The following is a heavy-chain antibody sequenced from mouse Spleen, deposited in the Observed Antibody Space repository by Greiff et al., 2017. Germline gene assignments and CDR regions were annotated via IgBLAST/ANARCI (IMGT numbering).Heavy chain of an antibody. V-gene: IGHV2-2*01. D-gene: IGHD4-1*02. Sequence: VQLQQSGPGLVQPSQSLSITCTVSGFSLTSYGVHWVRQSPGKGLEWLGVIWSGGSTDYNAAFISRLSISKDNSKSQVFFKMNSLQADDTAIYYCASQLGPLAYWGQGTLVTVSA. CDR3: ASQLGPLAY. CDR2: IWSGGST. CDR1: GFSLTSYG. J-gene: IGHJ3*01.